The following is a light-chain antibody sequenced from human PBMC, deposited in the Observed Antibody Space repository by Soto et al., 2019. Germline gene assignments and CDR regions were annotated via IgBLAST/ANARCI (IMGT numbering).Light chain of an antibody. CDR1: QSVSTK. CDR2: GAT. CDR3: QQYNDWPRT. V-gene: IGKV3-15*01. J-gene: IGKJ1*01. Sequence: EVVMTQSPANMSVSPWERATLSCWASQSVSTKLAWYQQKPGQAPRLLIYGATTRATGIPARFSGSGSGTEFTLTISSLQSEDSAVYYCQQYNDWPRTFGQGTKVDIK.